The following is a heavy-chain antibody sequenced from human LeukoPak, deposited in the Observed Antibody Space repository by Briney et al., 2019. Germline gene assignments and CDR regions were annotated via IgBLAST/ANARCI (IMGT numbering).Heavy chain of an antibody. Sequence: NPSETLSLTCNVSGDSFRDYYWVWIRQPPGKGLEWIGYLYYSGSTSYNPSLKSRVTFSVDTSKNQFSLKLNSVTAADTAVYYCARGRDGYTLDYYYYHYMDVWGKGTTVTVSS. CDR1: GDSFRDYY. CDR3: ARGRDGYTLDYYYYHYMDV. D-gene: IGHD5-24*01. J-gene: IGHJ6*03. V-gene: IGHV4-59*01. CDR2: LYYSGST.